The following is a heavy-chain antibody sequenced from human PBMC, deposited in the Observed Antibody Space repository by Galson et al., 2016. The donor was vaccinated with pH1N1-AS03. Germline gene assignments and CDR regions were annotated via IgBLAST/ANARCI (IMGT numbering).Heavy chain of an antibody. D-gene: IGHD3-16*02. CDR3: ARRYYFDY. CDR2: INTYNGHT. J-gene: IGHJ4*02. V-gene: IGHV1-18*01. CDR1: GYTFTNNG. Sequence: SGYTFTNNGISWVRQAPGQGLEWMGWINTYNGHTNYAQKFQDRVTMTTDTTTSTVYMELVSLRSEDTAVYYCARRYYFDYWGQGTLVTVSS.